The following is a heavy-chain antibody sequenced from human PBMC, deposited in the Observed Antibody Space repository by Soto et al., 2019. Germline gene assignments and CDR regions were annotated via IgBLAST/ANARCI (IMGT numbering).Heavy chain of an antibody. Sequence: SETLSLTCTVSGGSISSGYYYWSWIRQPPGKGLEWIGYIYYSGSTYYNPSLKSRVTISVDTSKNQFSLKLSSVTAADTAVYYCARKQLWSSIFDYWGQGTLVTVSS. J-gene: IGHJ4*02. CDR1: GGSISSGYYY. CDR2: IYYSGST. D-gene: IGHD5-18*01. V-gene: IGHV4-30-4*01. CDR3: ARKQLWSSIFDY.